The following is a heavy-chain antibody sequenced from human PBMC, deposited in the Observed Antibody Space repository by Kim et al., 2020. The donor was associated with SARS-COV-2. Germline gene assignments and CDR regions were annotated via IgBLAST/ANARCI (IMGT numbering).Heavy chain of an antibody. D-gene: IGHD2-8*02. Sequence: KYYADAVKGRFTISRDNSKNTLYRQMNSLRAEDTAVCYCARDLVYWYFDLWGRGTLVTVSS. CDR2: K. CDR3: ARDLVYWYFDL. V-gene: IGHV3-33*01. J-gene: IGHJ2*01.